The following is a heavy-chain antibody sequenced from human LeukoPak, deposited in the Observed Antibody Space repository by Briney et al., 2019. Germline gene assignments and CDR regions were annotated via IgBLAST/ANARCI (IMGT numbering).Heavy chain of an antibody. CDR1: GGTFSSYA. Sequence: ASVKVSCKASGGTFSSYAISWVRQAPGQGLEWMGGIIPIFGTANYAQKFQGRVTITTDESTSTAYMELSSLRSEDTAVYYCATGDRYFDWLLYLGYWGQGTLVTVSS. J-gene: IGHJ4*02. CDR3: ATGDRYFDWLLYLGY. V-gene: IGHV1-69*05. D-gene: IGHD3-9*01. CDR2: IIPIFGTA.